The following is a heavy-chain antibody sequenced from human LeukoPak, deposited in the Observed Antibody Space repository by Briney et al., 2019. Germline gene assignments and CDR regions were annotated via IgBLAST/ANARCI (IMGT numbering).Heavy chain of an antibody. J-gene: IGHJ4*02. CDR3: ARDNDFWSGYYRD. CDR1: GYTFTGYY. Sequence: ASVKVSCKASGYTFTGYYMHWVRQAPGQGLEWMGWINPNSGGTNYAQKFQGRVTMTRDTSISTAYMELSRLRSDDTAVYYCARDNDFWSGYYRDWGQGTLVTVSS. D-gene: IGHD3-3*01. V-gene: IGHV1-2*02. CDR2: INPNSGGT.